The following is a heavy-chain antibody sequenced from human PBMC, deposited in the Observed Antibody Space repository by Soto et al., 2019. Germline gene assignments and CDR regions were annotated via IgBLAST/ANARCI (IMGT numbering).Heavy chain of an antibody. D-gene: IGHD6-13*01. CDR3: ARYRREAVAGYTLDN. Sequence: XETLSLTCTVSGGPISSNYWTWIRQPPGKGLEWIGYVYNSGSTNYNPSLKSRVTISEDTSKSQFSLKVNSMTAADTAVYYCARYRREAVAGYTLDNWGQGILVTVSS. CDR1: GGPISSNY. CDR2: VYNSGST. V-gene: IGHV4-59*01. J-gene: IGHJ4*02.